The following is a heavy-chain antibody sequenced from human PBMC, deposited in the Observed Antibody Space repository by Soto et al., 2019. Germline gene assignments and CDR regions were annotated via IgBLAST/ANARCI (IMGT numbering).Heavy chain of an antibody. J-gene: IGHJ6*02. CDR2: INAGNGNT. CDR1: GYSYISYA. V-gene: IGHV1-3*01. Sequence: GVSVERSWKDSGYSYISYAMHWVRQATGQRHEWMGWINAGNGNTKYSQKFQGRVTITRDTSASTAYMELSSLRSEDKAVYYCARDGGRNARITIFGVVINSPNYNYGMDVWGQGTTVTVSS. CDR3: ARDGGRNARITIFGVVINSPNYNYGMDV. D-gene: IGHD3-3*01.